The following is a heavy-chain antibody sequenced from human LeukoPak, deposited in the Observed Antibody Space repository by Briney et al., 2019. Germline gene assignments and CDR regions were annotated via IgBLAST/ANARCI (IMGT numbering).Heavy chain of an antibody. V-gene: IGHV3-21*01. CDR2: ISSSSSYI. J-gene: IGHJ4*02. CDR3: PRASWFGELLPAY. Sequence: GGSLRLSCAASGFTFSSYSMNWVRQAPGKGLEWVSSISSSSSYIYYADSVKGRFTISRDNAKNSLYLQMNSLRAEDTAVYYCPRASWFGELLPAYWGQGTLVTVPS. CDR1: GFTFSSYS. D-gene: IGHD3-10*01.